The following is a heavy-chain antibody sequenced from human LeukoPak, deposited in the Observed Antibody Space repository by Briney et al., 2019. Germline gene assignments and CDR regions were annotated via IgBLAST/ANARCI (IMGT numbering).Heavy chain of an antibody. CDR1: GGSISSYY. CDR3: ARGHGRNFDY. Sequence: PSETLSLTCTVSGGSISSYYWSWIRQPPGKGLEWIGYIYYSGSTNYNPSLKSRVTISVDTSNNQFSLRLSSVTAADTAVYYCARGHGRNFDYWGQGILVTVSS. CDR2: IYYSGST. D-gene: IGHD4-17*01. J-gene: IGHJ4*02. V-gene: IGHV4-59*01.